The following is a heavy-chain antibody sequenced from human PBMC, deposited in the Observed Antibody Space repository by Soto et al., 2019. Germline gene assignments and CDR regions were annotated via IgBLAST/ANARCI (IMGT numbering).Heavy chain of an antibody. CDR3: STRAYDTNGYYRFDP. CDR2: MYQSGST. J-gene: IGHJ5*01. V-gene: IGHV4-38-2*01. D-gene: IGHD3-22*01. Sequence: ASETLSLTCAVSGFSIRSGYFWGWIRQSPGKGLEWLGGMYQSGSTYYNPSLKSRVTISLDTSNNQFSLTLSAVTAADTAMYYCSTRAYDTNGYYRFDPWGQGTLVTVSS. CDR1: GFSIRSGYF.